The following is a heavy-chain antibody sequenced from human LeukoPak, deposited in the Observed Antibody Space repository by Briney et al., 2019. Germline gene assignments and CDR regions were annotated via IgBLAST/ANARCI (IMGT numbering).Heavy chain of an antibody. V-gene: IGHV3-7*01. J-gene: IGHJ5*02. CDR1: GFTFSGYW. CDR3: AREPFTYYYDSSGYSP. Sequence: GGSLRLSCAASGFTFSGYWMSWVRQAPGKGREWVANIKQDGSEKYYVDSVKGRFTISRDNAKNSLYLQMNSLRAEDTAVYYCAREPFTYYYDSSGYSPWGQGPLVTVSS. CDR2: IKQDGSEK. D-gene: IGHD3-22*01.